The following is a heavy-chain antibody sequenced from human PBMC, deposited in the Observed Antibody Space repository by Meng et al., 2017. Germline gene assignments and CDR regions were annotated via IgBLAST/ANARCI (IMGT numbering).Heavy chain of an antibody. CDR2: ISGDGSIT. Sequence: VACGGGLVQPGGSLRLSCAASGVTFNNYWMHWVRQVPGKGLVWVSRISGDGSITNYADSVKGRFTISRDNAKNTLYLQMNSLRPEDTAVYYCLDEAPRSDYWGQGSLVTVSS. CDR1: GVTFNNYW. J-gene: IGHJ4*02. D-gene: IGHD1-1*01. CDR3: LDEAPRSDY. V-gene: IGHV3-74*01.